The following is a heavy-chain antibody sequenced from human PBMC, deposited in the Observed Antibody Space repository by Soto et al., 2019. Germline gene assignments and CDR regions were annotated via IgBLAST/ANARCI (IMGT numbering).Heavy chain of an antibody. J-gene: IGHJ4*02. CDR2: IGTGGDT. CDR1: GFTFSNYA. V-gene: IGHV3-23*01. CDR3: EKNYYFDN. Sequence: EVQLLESGGGLVQPGVSLRLSCAASGFTFSNYAMNWGRQAPGKGLEWVSSIGTGGDTNYADSVKGRFTTSRDNYRKTLYLQMNSLRAEDTALYYYEKNYYFDNWGQGTLVTVSS.